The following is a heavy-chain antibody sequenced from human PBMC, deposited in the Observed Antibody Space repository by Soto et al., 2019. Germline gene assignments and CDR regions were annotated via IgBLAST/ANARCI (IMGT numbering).Heavy chain of an antibody. J-gene: IGHJ6*02. D-gene: IGHD3-3*01. V-gene: IGHV1-46*01. CDR2: INPSGGST. Sequence: ASVKVSCKASGYTFTSYYMHWVRQAPGQGLEWMGIINPSGGSTSYAQKFQGRVTMTRDTSTSTVYMELSSLRSEDTAVYYCARDPTNLLVPAAIGFAYYDFWSGYYVWGSDYGMDVWGQGTTVTVSS. CDR3: ARDPTNLLVPAAIGFAYYDFWSGYYVWGSDYGMDV. CDR1: GYTFTSYY.